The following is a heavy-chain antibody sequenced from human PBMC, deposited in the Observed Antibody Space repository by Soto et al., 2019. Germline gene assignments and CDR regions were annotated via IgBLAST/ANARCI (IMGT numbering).Heavy chain of an antibody. V-gene: IGHV1-69*01. CDR2: IIPIFGTA. CDR1: GGTFSGYA. CDR3: AGPNGSGFDDGFGI. J-gene: IGHJ3*02. Sequence: QVQLVQSGGEVKTPGSSVRVSCKASGGTFSGYAISWVRQAPGQGLEWMGGIIPIFGTAKYAQKLRGRVTMTADEFTTFAEVDSLRTEDPAVYYCAGPNGSGFDDGFGIWGQGNMGTVSS. D-gene: IGHD3-10*01.